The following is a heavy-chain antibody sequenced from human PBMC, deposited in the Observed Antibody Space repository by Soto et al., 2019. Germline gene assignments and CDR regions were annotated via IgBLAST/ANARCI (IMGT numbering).Heavy chain of an antibody. CDR3: ARDNRDYDSSGYFPH. Sequence: QSRGSLRLSCTASGFTFISYGIHFFRQSPLKGLEWVAVISYDGSKKYHADSVKGRFTISRDNSKITLYLEMNSLRAEDTAVYYCARDNRDYDSSGYFPHWGQGTLVTVSS. V-gene: IGHV3-30-3*01. CDR1: GFTFISYG. J-gene: IGHJ4*02. CDR2: ISYDGSKK. D-gene: IGHD3-22*01.